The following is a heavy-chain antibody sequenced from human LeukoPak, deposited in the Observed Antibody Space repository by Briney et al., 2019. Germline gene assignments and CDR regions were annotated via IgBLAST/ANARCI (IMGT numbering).Heavy chain of an antibody. V-gene: IGHV4-34*01. D-gene: IGHD2-15*01. CDR3: ARGYCSGGSCYTYRTGGIDY. Sequence: SETLSLTCAVYGGSFSGYYWSWIRQPPGKGLEWFGEINHSGSTNYNPSLKSRVTIPVDTSVNQFSLKLSSVTAADTAVYYCARGYCSGGSCYTYRTGGIDYWGQGTLVTVSS. CDR1: GGSFSGYY. J-gene: IGHJ4*02. CDR2: INHSGST.